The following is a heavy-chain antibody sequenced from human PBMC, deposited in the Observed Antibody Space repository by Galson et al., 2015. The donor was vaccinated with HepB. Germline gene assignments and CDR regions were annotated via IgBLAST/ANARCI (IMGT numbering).Heavy chain of an antibody. CDR1: GYSSTNYA. CDR3: ARGTTYFFGSGSPLPGY. J-gene: IGHJ4*02. CDR2: INTNTGNP. Sequence: SAQVSCKASGYSSTNYAMNWVRRAPGQGLEWMGWINTNTGNPAYAQGFTGRFVFSLDTSVSTAYLQIRHLKTEGTAVYYCARGTTYFFGSGSPLPGYWGQGTLGTVSS. D-gene: IGHD3-10*01. V-gene: IGHV7-4-1*02.